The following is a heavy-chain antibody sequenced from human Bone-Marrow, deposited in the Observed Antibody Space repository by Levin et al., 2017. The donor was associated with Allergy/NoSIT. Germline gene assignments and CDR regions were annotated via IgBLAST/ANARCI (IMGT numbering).Heavy chain of an antibody. D-gene: IGHD6-19*01. J-gene: IGHJ3*02. CDR1: GFTFSSYG. V-gene: IGHV3-30*03. CDR2: ISYDGSNK. Sequence: GGSLRLSCAASGFTFSSYGMHWVRQAPGKGLEWVAVISYDGSNKYYADSVKGRFTISRDNSKNTLYLQMNSLRAEDTAVYYCARISSGLIVDIWGQGTMVTVSS. CDR3: ARISSGLIVDI.